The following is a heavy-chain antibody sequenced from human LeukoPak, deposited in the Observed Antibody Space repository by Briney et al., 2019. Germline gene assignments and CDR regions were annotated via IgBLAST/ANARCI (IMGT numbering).Heavy chain of an antibody. CDR3: ARDGMWFGELLRYYYYGMDV. CDR2: IYSGGST. D-gene: IGHD3-10*01. Sequence: GGSLRLSCAASGFTVSSNYMSWVRQAPGKGLEWVSVIYSGGSTYYADSVKGRFTISRDNSKNTLYLQMNSLRAEDTAVYYCARDGMWFGELLRYYYYGMDVWGQGTTVIVSS. J-gene: IGHJ6*02. V-gene: IGHV3-66*01. CDR1: GFTVSSNY.